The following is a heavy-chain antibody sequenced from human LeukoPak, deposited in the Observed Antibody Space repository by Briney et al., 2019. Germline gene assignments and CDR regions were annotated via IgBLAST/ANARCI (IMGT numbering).Heavy chain of an antibody. J-gene: IGHJ4*02. D-gene: IGHD6-6*01. Sequence: SSETLSLTCTVSGGSISSSSYYWGWIRQPPGKGLEWIGSIYYSGSTYYNPSLKSRVTISVDTSKNQFSLKLSSVTAADTAVYYCARDWNGIAARSFDYWGQGTLVTVSS. CDR3: ARDWNGIAARSFDY. V-gene: IGHV4-39*07. CDR1: GGSISSSSYY. CDR2: IYYSGST.